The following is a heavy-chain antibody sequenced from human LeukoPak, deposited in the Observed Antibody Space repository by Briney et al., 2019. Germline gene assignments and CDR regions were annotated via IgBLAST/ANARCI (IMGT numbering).Heavy chain of an antibody. V-gene: IGHV4-30-2*01. CDR3: ARGPAFTMVRGVPGAFDI. CDR2: IYHSGST. Sequence: SETLSLTCAVSGGSISSGGYSWGWIRQPPGKGLEWIGYIYHSGSTYYNPSLKSRVTISVDRSKNQFSLKLSSVTAADTAVYYCARGPAFTMVRGVPGAFDIWGQGTMVTVSS. J-gene: IGHJ3*02. CDR1: GGSISSGGYS. D-gene: IGHD3-10*01.